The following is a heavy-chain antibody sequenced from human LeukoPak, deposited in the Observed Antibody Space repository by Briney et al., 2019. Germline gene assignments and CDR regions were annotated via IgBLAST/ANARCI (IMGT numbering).Heavy chain of an antibody. Sequence: GESLKISCKGSGYSFTSYWIGWVRQMPGKGLEWMGIIYPGDSDTRYSPSFQGQVTISADESITTAYLQWSSLKASDTAIYYCARLGYCSSTSCHQLDYWGQGTLVTVSS. CDR1: GYSFTSYW. J-gene: IGHJ4*02. V-gene: IGHV5-51*01. D-gene: IGHD2-2*01. CDR3: ARLGYCSSTSCHQLDY. CDR2: IYPGDSDT.